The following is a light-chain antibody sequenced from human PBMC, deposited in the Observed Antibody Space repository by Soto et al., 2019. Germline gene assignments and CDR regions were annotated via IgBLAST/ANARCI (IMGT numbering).Light chain of an antibody. CDR1: QSVSSNY. J-gene: IGKJ1*01. Sequence: EIVLTQSPGTLSLSPGERATLSCRASQSVSSNYLAWYQQKPGQAPRLLISGASSRASGIPDRFSGGGSGTDFTLTIGRLEPEDFAVYYCQQYGRSPATFGHGTKVEIK. V-gene: IGKV3-20*01. CDR3: QQYGRSPAT. CDR2: GAS.